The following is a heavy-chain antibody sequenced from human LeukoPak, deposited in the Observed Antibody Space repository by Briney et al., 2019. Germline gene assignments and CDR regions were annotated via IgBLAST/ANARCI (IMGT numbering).Heavy chain of an antibody. CDR1: GFTFSSYN. Sequence: GGSLRLSCAASGFTFSSYNMKWVRQAPGKGLEWVSSISSSSSSIYYADSVKGRFTISRDNAKNSLYLQMNSLRAEDTAVYYCARGRCSTTTCYTKDDAFDIWGQGTMVTVSS. CDR2: ISSSSSSI. J-gene: IGHJ3*02. D-gene: IGHD2-2*02. V-gene: IGHV3-21*01. CDR3: ARGRCSTTTCYTKDDAFDI.